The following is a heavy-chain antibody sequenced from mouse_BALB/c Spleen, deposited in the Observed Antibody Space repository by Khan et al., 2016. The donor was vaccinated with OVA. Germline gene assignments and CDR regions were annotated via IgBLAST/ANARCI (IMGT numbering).Heavy chain of an antibody. J-gene: IGHJ3*01. CDR2: INPYNADT. CDR1: GYSFTDYT. D-gene: IGHD3-1*01. Sequence: VQLQQSGPDLVKPGASMKISCKASGYSFTDYTMNWVKQSHGKNLEWIGLINPYNADTNYNQNFKGKATLTVDKSSSTAYMELLSLTSDDSAVXYCARSGFGGFAYWGQGNLFTVSA. V-gene: IGHV1-18*01. CDR3: ARSGFGGFAY.